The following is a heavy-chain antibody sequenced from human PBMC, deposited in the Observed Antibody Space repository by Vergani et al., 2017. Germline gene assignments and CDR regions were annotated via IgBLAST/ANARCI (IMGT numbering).Heavy chain of an antibody. Sequence: QVQLVESGGGLVKPGGSLRLSCAASGFSFSDHYMTWIRQAPGKGLEWVSYISNSGNTIEYADSVKGRFTISRDNSKNTLYLQMNSLRAEDTAVYYCAVWFGEDDAFDIWGQGTMVTVSS. V-gene: IGHV3-11*04. CDR3: AVWFGEDDAFDI. CDR1: GFSFSDHY. J-gene: IGHJ3*02. CDR2: ISNSGNTI. D-gene: IGHD3-10*01.